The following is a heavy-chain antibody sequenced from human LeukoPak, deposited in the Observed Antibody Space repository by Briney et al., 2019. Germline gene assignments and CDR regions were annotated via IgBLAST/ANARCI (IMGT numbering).Heavy chain of an antibody. CDR3: ARAATLAGPFDY. CDR1: GSIVSSNY. Sequence: QPGGSLRLSCAASGSIVSSNYMSWVRQAPGKGLEWVSTIYSGGSTYYADSVKGRFTISRDNSQNTLYLQMNSLRAEDTALYYCARAATLAGPFDYWGQGTLVTVSA. V-gene: IGHV3-53*01. CDR2: IYSGGST. D-gene: IGHD6-13*01. J-gene: IGHJ4*02.